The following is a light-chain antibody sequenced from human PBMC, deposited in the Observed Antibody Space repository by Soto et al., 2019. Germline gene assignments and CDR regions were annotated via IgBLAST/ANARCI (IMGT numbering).Light chain of an antibody. CDR3: QQYGSSPLYT. Sequence: EVVLTQSPGILSLSPGERATLSCRASQRVSSSYLAWYQQKPGQAPRLLIYGASSRATGIPDRFSGSGSGTEFTLTISRLEPEDFAVYYCQQYGSSPLYTFGQGTKLDIK. V-gene: IGKV3-20*01. CDR2: GAS. CDR1: QRVSSSY. J-gene: IGKJ2*01.